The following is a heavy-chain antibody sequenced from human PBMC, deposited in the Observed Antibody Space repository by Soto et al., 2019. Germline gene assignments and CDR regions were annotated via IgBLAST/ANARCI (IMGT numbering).Heavy chain of an antibody. Sequence: SETLSLTCTVSGGSISSYYWSWIRQPPGKGLEWIGYIYYSGSTNYNPSLKSRVTISVDTSKNQFSLKLSSVTAADTAVYYCERGFEVGDTDYWGQGTLVTVSS. CDR1: GGSISSYY. V-gene: IGHV4-59*01. J-gene: IGHJ4*02. D-gene: IGHD1-26*01. CDR3: ERGFEVGDTDY. CDR2: IYYSGST.